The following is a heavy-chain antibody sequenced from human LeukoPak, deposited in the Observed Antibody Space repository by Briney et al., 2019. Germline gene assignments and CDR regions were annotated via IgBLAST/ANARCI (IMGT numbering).Heavy chain of an antibody. CDR1: GFTFGDYA. CDR2: IRSKAYGGTT. CDR3: TRDRGVIAPY. Sequence: GGSLRLSCTASGFTFGDYAMSWFRQAPGKGLEGVGFIRSKAYGGTTEYAASVKGRFTISRDDSKSSAYLQMNSLKTEDTAVYYCTRDRGVIAPYWGQGTLVTVSS. D-gene: IGHD3-10*01. V-gene: IGHV3-49*03. J-gene: IGHJ4*02.